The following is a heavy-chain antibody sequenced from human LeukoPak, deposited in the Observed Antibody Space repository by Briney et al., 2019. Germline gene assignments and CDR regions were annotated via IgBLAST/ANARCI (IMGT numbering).Heavy chain of an antibody. CDR1: GFTFSSYG. Sequence: GGSLRLSCAASGFTFSSYGMHWVRQAPGKGLEWVAVISYDGSNKYYADSVKGRFTISRDNSKNTLYLQMNSLRAEDTAVYYCAKEGEWLQAFDYGGQGTLVTVSS. D-gene: IGHD5-24*01. CDR3: AKEGEWLQAFDY. J-gene: IGHJ4*02. V-gene: IGHV3-30*18. CDR2: ISYDGSNK.